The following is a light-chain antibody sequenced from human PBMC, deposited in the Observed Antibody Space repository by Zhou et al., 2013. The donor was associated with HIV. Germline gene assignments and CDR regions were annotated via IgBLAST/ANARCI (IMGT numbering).Light chain of an antibody. J-gene: IGKJ1*01. V-gene: IGKV2-28*01. CDR3: MQALQTPWT. Sequence: DIVMTQSPLSLPVTPGEPASISCRSSQSLLHRNGYNSLDWYLQKPGQSPHLLIYLGSNRASGVPDRFSGSGSGTDFTLKISRVEAEDVGVYYCMQALQTPWTFGQGTKVEIK. CDR2: LGS. CDR1: QSLLHRNGYNS.